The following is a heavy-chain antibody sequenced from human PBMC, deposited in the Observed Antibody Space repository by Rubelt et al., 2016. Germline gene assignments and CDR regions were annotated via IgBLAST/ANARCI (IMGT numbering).Heavy chain of an antibody. V-gene: IGHV3-23*01. Sequence: EYGGGLVQPGGSLRLSCAASGFTFSSYAMSWVRQAPGKGLEWVSAISGSGGSTYYADSVKGRFTISRDNSKNTVYLEMNSLTGEDTAIYYCARGSQVGDHWGQGTLVTVSS. J-gene: IGHJ4*02. CDR2: ISGSGGST. CDR1: GFTFSSYA. D-gene: IGHD2-21*01. CDR3: ARGSQVGDH.